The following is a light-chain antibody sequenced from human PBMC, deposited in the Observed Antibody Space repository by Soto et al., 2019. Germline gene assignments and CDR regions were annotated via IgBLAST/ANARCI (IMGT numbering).Light chain of an antibody. Sequence: DIQMTQSPSSLSASVGDRVTITCRASQTINSYLNWYQQTPGKAPKLLIYAASTLQSGVPSRFSGSDSGTDFTLTISSLQPEDFATYYCQQSYKTLPFTFGPGTKVDIK. CDR2: AAS. J-gene: IGKJ3*01. CDR3: QQSYKTLPFT. V-gene: IGKV1-39*01. CDR1: QTINSY.